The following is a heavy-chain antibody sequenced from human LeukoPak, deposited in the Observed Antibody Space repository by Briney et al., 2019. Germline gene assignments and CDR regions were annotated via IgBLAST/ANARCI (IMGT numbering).Heavy chain of an antibody. Sequence: GASVKVSCKVSGYTLTELSMHWVRQAPGKGLEWMGGFDPEDGETIYAQKFQGRVTMTEDTSTDTAHMELSSLRSEDTAVYYCATDQAAGRGILWDYWGQGTLVTVSS. CDR3: ATDQAAGRGILWDY. CDR2: FDPEDGET. J-gene: IGHJ4*02. V-gene: IGHV1-24*01. CDR1: GYTLTELS. D-gene: IGHD6-13*01.